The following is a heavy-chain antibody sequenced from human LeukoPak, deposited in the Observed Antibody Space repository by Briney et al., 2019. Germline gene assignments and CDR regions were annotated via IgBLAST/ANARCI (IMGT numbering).Heavy chain of an antibody. Sequence: ASVKVSCKASGYTFTSYGISWVRPAPGQGLEWMGWISAYNGNTNYAQKLQGRVTMTTDTFTSTAYMELRSLRSDDTAVYYCARRKRYCSSTSCLSRDYYYGMDVWGQGTTVTVSS. J-gene: IGHJ6*02. CDR3: ARRKRYCSSTSCLSRDYYYGMDV. CDR2: ISAYNGNT. D-gene: IGHD2-2*01. CDR1: GYTFTSYG. V-gene: IGHV1-18*01.